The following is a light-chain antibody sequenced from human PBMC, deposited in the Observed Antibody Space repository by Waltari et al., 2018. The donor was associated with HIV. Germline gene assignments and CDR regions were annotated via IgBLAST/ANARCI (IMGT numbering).Light chain of an antibody. CDR3: GTWDRSLSAAV. CDR1: TSNIGDDY. Sequence: QSVLTQPPSVSAAPGQKVTISCPGSTSNIGDDYVSWYQHVPGAAPRLLNYDNNKRPSGIPDRFSGSRSGTSATLGITGLQTGDEAHYYCGTWDRSLSAAVFGGGTKLTVL. V-gene: IGLV1-51*01. J-gene: IGLJ3*02. CDR2: DNN.